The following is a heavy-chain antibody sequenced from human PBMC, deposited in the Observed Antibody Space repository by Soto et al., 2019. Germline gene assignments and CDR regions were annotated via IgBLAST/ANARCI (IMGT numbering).Heavy chain of an antibody. D-gene: IGHD2-21*01. J-gene: IGHJ5*01. CDR1: GVSIHNSHSF. CDR2: VYHNGGA. Sequence: SETLSLTCTVSGVSIHNSHSFWAWIRQPPGKGLQFIASVYHNGGAHYNSSLKSRVTISVDTANNQVSLRMRSLTAADTAFYYCGRVVEGATRHTEPDSWGQGILVTVS. CDR3: GRVVEGATRHTEPDS. V-gene: IGHV4-39*01.